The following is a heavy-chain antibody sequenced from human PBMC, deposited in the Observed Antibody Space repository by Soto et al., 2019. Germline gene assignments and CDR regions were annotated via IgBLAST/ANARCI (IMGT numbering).Heavy chain of an antibody. D-gene: IGHD3-22*01. CDR2: ISPFNGNT. Sequence: QVQLVQSGAEVKKPGASVKVSCKSSGYPFTHYGITWIRQAPGQGLEWMGWISPFNGNTNYGQTLQGRVTLTTDTTKNTGYKDQKNLRSDDTAVYYCASDQAFDRSYYYDIEFWGPGTPVTVSS. V-gene: IGHV1-18*01. CDR1: GYPFTHYG. J-gene: IGHJ6*02. CDR3: ASDQAFDRSYYYDIEF.